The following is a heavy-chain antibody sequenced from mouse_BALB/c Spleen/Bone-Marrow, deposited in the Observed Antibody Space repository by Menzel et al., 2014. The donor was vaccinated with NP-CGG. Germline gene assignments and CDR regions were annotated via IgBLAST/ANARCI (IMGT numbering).Heavy chain of an antibody. CDR1: GYTFTNDW. CDR2: INPSTGYT. CDR3: ARRGIYYGNYFAY. J-gene: IGHJ3*01. V-gene: IGHV1-7*01. D-gene: IGHD2-1*01. Sequence: VQLQESGAELAKPGDSVKMSCKASGYTFTNDWTHWVKQRPGQGLEWIGYINPSTGYTEYNQKFKDKATLTADKSSSTAYMHLSSLTSEASAVYYCARRGIYYGNYFAYWGQGTPVTVSS.